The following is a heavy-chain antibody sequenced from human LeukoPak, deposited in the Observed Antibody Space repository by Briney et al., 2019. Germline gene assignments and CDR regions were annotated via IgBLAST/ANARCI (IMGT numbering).Heavy chain of an antibody. J-gene: IGHJ6*03. V-gene: IGHV3-30*02. D-gene: IGHD6-19*01. CDR3: AKVGGIAVATYYYMDV. Sequence: GGSLRLSCAASGFTSRSYDMHWVRQAPGTGLEWAAFIRFDGSNKYYADSVKGRFTISRDNSKNTLYLQMNSLRAEDTAVYYCAKVGGIAVATYYYMDVWGKGTTVTVSS. CDR1: GFTSRSYD. CDR2: IRFDGSNK.